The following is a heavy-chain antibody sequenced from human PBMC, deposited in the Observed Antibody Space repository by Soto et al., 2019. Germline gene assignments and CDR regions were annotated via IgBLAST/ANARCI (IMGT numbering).Heavy chain of an antibody. CDR3: ARSRIVMIVVVVPCFFDA. CDR1: GFTFSSYT. V-gene: IGHV3-23*01. CDR2: ISGNGEST. D-gene: IGHD3-22*01. Sequence: EVQLLESGGGLVQPGGSLRLSCAASGFTFSSYTMTWVRQAPGKGPEWVSSISGNGESTKYADSVKGRFTISRDNSKNTLYLQINSLRAEDTAVYYCARSRIVMIVVVVPCFFDACGQGALVTVSS. J-gene: IGHJ4*02.